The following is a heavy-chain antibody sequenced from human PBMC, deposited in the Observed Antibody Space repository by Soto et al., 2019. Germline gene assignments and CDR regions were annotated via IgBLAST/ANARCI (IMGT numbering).Heavy chain of an antibody. V-gene: IGHV1-18*01. CDR1: GYTVTSYG. CDR2: ISAYNGNT. CDR3: ARDVRGHYYYDGMDV. D-gene: IGHD5-12*01. Sequence: QVQLVQSGAEVKKPGASVKVSCKASGYTVTSYGISWVRQAPGQGLEWMGWISAYNGNTNYAQKLQGRVTMTTDTATSTAYMELRSLRSDDTAVYYGARDVRGHYYYDGMDVWGQGTTVTVSS. J-gene: IGHJ6*02.